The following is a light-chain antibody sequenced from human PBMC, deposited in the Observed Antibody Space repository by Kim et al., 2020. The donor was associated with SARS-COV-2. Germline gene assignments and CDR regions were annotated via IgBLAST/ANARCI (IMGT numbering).Light chain of an antibody. V-gene: IGKV1-39*01. Sequence: SVGDRVPITCRASQSISTYLNWYQQKPGKAPNLLIYDASTLQGGVPSRFSGSGSETDFTLTISSLQPEDFATYYCQQSFTTPSLTFGGGTKVDIK. CDR2: DAS. CDR3: QQSFTTPSLT. J-gene: IGKJ4*01. CDR1: QSISTY.